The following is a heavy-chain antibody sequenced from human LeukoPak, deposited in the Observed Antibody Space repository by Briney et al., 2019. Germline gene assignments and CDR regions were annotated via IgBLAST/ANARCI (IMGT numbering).Heavy chain of an antibody. V-gene: IGHV1-2*02. Sequence: ASVKVSCKASGHTLTVHYIHWVRQGPGQGLEWLGWITLHSGDTHYAQKYQGRLTMTSDTSISTGYMELSRLQFGDTAVYYCAREGQLGLDNWGQGTLVTVSS. CDR2: ITLHSGDT. J-gene: IGHJ1*01. CDR3: AREGQLGLDN. D-gene: IGHD1-1*01. CDR1: GHTLTVHY.